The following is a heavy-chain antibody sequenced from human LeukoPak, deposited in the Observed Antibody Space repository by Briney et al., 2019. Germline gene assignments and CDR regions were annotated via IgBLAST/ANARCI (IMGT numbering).Heavy chain of an antibody. D-gene: IGHD3-9*01. CDR3: ARRSLRYFDWVTGDGAFDI. V-gene: IGHV4-39*01. J-gene: IGHJ3*02. Sequence: KPSETLSLTCTVSGGSISSSSYYWGWIRQPPGKGLEWIGSIYYSGSTYYNPSLKSRVTISVDTSKNQFSLKLSSVTAADTAVYYCARRSLRYFDWVTGDGAFDIWGQGTMVTVSS. CDR2: IYYSGST. CDR1: GGSISSSSYY.